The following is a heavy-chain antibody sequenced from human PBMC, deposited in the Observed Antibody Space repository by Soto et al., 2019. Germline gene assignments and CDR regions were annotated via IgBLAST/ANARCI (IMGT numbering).Heavy chain of an antibody. V-gene: IGHV3-23*01. CDR3: AKAPPYYYYGMDV. J-gene: IGHJ6*02. CDR1: GFTFSSYA. CDR2: ISGSGGNT. Sequence: AGGSLRLSCAASGFTFSSYAMSWVRQAPGKGLEWVSAISGSGGNTYYADSVKGRFTISRDNSKNTLYLQMNSLRAEDTAVYYCAKAPPYYYYGMDVWGQGTTVTVSS.